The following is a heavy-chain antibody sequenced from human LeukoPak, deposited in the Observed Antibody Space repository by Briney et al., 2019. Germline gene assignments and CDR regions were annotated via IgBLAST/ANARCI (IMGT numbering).Heavy chain of an antibody. CDR2: INPSGGST. V-gene: IGHV1-46*01. CDR3: ARDWRQWLLRSPAY. J-gene: IGHJ4*02. D-gene: IGHD6-19*01. Sequence: ASVKVSCKASGYTFTSYYMHWVRQAPGQGLEWMGIINPSGGSTSYAQKFQGRVTMTTDTSTSTAYMELRSLRSDDTAVYYCARDWRQWLLRSPAYWGQGTLVTVSS. CDR1: GYTFTSYY.